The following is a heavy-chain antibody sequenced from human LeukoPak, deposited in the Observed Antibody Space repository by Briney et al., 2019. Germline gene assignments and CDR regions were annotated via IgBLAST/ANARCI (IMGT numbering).Heavy chain of an antibody. J-gene: IGHJ4*02. D-gene: IGHD2-2*01. Sequence: ASVKVSCKASGYTFNKYGISWVRQAPGQGLEWMGWISAYNGNTNYAQKLQGRVTMTTDTSTSTAYMELRSLRTDDTAVYYCARDRSGPIVVPAATRIDYWGQGTLVTVSS. CDR3: ARDRSGPIVVPAATRIDY. CDR1: GYTFNKYG. V-gene: IGHV1-18*01. CDR2: ISAYNGNT.